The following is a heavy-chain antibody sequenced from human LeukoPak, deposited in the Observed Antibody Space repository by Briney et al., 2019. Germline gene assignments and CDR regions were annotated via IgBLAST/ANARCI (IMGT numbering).Heavy chain of an antibody. CDR3: ARGPYGDYAFDY. V-gene: IGHV4-34*01. CDR2: INHSGST. CDR1: GGSFSGYY. Sequence: SETLSLTCAVYGGSFSGYYWSLIRQPPGKGLEWIGEINHSGSTNYNPSLKSRVTISVDTSKNQFSLKLSSVTAADTAVYYCARGPYGDYAFDYWGQGTLVTVSS. J-gene: IGHJ4*02. D-gene: IGHD4-17*01.